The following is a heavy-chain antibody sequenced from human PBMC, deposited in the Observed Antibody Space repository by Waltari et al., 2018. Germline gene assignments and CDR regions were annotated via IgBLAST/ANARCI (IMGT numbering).Heavy chain of an antibody. CDR1: GYTFTGYY. CDR3: ARVQSGYGFGEADY. D-gene: IGHD5-12*01. J-gene: IGHJ4*02. Sequence: QVQLVQSGAEVKKPGASVKVSCKASGYTFTGYYMHWVRQAPGQGLEWMGRINPNSGGTKYGQKFQGRVTMNRNTSISTAYMELRRLRSDDTAVYYCARVQSGYGFGEADYWGQGTLVTVSS. CDR2: INPNSGGT. V-gene: IGHV1-2*06.